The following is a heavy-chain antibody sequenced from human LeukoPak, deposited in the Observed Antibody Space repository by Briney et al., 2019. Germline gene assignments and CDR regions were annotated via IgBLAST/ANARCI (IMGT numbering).Heavy chain of an antibody. CDR1: GYSFTSYW. CDR2: IYPGDSDT. V-gene: IGHV5-51*01. D-gene: IGHD3-22*01. J-gene: IGHJ3*02. CDR3: ARPSLPTDYYDTRTAFDI. Sequence: GESLKISCKGSGYSFTSYWIGWVRQMPGKGLEWMGIIYPGDSDTRYSPSFQGQVTISADKSISTAYLQWSSLKASDTAMYYCARPSLPTDYYDTRTAFDIWGQGTMVTVSS.